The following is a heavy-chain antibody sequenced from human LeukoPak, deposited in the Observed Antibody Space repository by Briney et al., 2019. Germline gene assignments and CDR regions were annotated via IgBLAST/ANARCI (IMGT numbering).Heavy chain of an antibody. CDR2: IYYTGGT. Sequence: PSETLSLTCTVSGGSVSSSSYYWSWIRQPPGKGLEWIGFIYYTGGTNYNPSLKSRVTLSIDTSKNQFSLKLASVTAADTAVYYCARVVVGESFDYWGQGTLVTVSS. D-gene: IGHD1-26*01. J-gene: IGHJ4*02. CDR1: GGSVSSSSYY. V-gene: IGHV4-61*01. CDR3: ARVVVGESFDY.